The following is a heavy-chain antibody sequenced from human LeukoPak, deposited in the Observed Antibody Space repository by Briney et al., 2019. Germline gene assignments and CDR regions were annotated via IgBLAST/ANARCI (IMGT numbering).Heavy chain of an antibody. CDR3: ARAKRYYGSGSYWLYGMDV. CDR1: GGSISSYY. J-gene: IGHJ6*02. CDR2: IYYSGST. V-gene: IGHV4-59*01. Sequence: SETLSLTCTVSGGSISSYYWSWIRQPPGKGLEWIGYIYYSGSTNYNPSLKSQVTISVDTSKNQFSLKLSSVTAADTAVYYCARAKRYYGSGSYWLYGMDVWGQGTTVTVSS. D-gene: IGHD3-10*01.